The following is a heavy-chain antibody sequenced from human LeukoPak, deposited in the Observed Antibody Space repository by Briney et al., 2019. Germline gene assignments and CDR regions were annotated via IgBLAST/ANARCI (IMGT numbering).Heavy chain of an antibody. CDR2: IPYSGST. CDR1: GGSVSSGYHY. CDR3: ARVTPGYTGGGADYYYMDV. J-gene: IGHJ6*03. V-gene: IGHV4-30-4*08. D-gene: IGHD6-25*01. Sequence: PSQTLSLTCTVSGGSVSSGYHYWSWIRQPPGKNLEWIGYIPYSGSTSSTPSLESRVSISVDTSKNHFSLKLNSVTAADTAIYYCARVTPGYTGGGADYYYMDVWGKGTTVTVSS.